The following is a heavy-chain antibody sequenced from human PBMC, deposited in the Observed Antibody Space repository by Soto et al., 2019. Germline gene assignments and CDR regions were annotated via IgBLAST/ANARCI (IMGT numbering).Heavy chain of an antibody. D-gene: IGHD5-18*01. Sequence: QVQLVQSGAEEKKPGASVKVSCKASGYTFTSYAMHWVRQAPGQRLEWMGWNNAGNGNTKYSQKFQGRVTITRDTSASTAYMELSSLRSEDTAVYYCAREGSGYSYGDDGMDVWGQGTTVTVSS. CDR2: NNAGNGNT. J-gene: IGHJ6*02. V-gene: IGHV1-3*05. CDR3: AREGSGYSYGDDGMDV. CDR1: GYTFTSYA.